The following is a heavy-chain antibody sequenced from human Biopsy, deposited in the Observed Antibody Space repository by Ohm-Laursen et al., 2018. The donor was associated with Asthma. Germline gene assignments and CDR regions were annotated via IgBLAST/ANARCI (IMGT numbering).Heavy chain of an antibody. D-gene: IGHD2-2*01. Sequence: SVKVSCKSLGGTFNTYVIGWVRQAPGQGLEWMGGINSVFGTPTYPQKFQDRVTITADDSTSTVYMELSSLRSEDTAVYYCARKAGSCTSRTCYSLDFWGQGTLVTVSS. V-gene: IGHV1-69*13. CDR1: GGTFNTYV. J-gene: IGHJ4*02. CDR3: ARKAGSCTSRTCYSLDF. CDR2: INSVFGTP.